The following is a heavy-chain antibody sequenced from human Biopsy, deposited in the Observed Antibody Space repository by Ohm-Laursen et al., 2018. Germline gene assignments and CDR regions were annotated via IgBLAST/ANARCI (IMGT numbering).Heavy chain of an antibody. CDR2: NIPILGTG. CDR1: GGTFSNYG. J-gene: IGHJ1*01. CDR3: ATKLTGYFHH. Sequence: SSVTVSCKSPGGTFSNYGVNWVRQAPGQGLEWLGGNIPILGTGNYAQKFQDRVTVAADTSTSTATMELRSLRSDDPAVYYCATKLTGYFHHWGQGTLVIVSS. V-gene: IGHV1-69*06. D-gene: IGHD3-9*01.